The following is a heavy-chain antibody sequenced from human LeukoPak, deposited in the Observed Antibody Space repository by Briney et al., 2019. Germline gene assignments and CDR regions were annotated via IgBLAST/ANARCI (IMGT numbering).Heavy chain of an antibody. CDR3: ARDSAPYYYDSSGYFHRGAFDI. Sequence: GGSLRLSCAASGFTFSNYAVSWVRQAPGKGLEWVSAISGSGGSTYYADSVKGRFTISRDNSKNTLYLQMNSLRAEDTAVYYCARDSAPYYYDSSGYFHRGAFDIWGQGTMVTVSS. CDR1: GFTFSNYA. D-gene: IGHD3-22*01. J-gene: IGHJ3*02. V-gene: IGHV3-23*01. CDR2: ISGSGGST.